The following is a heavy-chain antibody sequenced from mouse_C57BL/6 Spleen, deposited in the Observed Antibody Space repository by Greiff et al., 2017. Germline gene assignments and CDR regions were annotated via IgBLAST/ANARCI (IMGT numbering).Heavy chain of an antibody. Sequence: VPLQQSGPELVKPGASVKISCKASGYSFTGYYMNWVKQSPEKSLEWIGEINPSTGVTTYNQKFKAKATLTVDKSSSTAYMQLKSLTSEDSAVYYWAEGIMITSSYYAMDYWGQGTSVTVSS. J-gene: IGHJ4*01. CDR1: GYSFTGYY. CDR2: INPSTGVT. V-gene: IGHV1-42*01. CDR3: AEGIMITSSYYAMDY. D-gene: IGHD2-4*01.